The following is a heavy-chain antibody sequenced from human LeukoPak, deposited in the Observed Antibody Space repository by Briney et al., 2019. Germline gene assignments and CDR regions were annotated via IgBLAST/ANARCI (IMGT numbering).Heavy chain of an antibody. CDR2: IYHSGST. CDR3: ARVRYYDKGDDY. D-gene: IGHD3-22*01. J-gene: IGHJ4*02. V-gene: IGHV4-38-2*02. Sequence: PSETLSLTCTVSGYSISSGYYWGWIRQPPGKGLEWIGSIYHSGSTYYNPSLKSRVTISVDTSKNQFSLKLSSVTAADTAVYYCARVRYYDKGDDYWGQGTLVTVSS. CDR1: GYSISSGYY.